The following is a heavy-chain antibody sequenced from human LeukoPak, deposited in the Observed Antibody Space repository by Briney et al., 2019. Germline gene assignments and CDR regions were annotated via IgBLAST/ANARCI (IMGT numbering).Heavy chain of an antibody. CDR3: AREMIVGATFGGSDY. V-gene: IGHV3-11*04. CDR2: ISSSGSTI. Sequence: GGSLRLSCAASGFTFSSYAMSRIRQAPGKGLEWVSYISSSGSTIYYADSVKGRFTISRDNAKNSLYLQMNSLRAEDTAVYYCAREMIVGATFGGSDYWGQGTLVTVSS. D-gene: IGHD1-26*01. CDR1: GFTFSSYA. J-gene: IGHJ4*02.